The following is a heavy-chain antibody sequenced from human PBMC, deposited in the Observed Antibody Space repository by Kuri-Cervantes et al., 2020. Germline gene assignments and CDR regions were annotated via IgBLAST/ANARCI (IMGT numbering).Heavy chain of an antibody. CDR1: GFTFSSYD. CDR2: IGTAGDT. Sequence: GESLKISCAASGFTFSSYDMHWVRQATGKGLEWVSAIGTAGDTYYPGSVKGRFTISRDNSKHTLFLQMNSLRVEDTAVYYCAKSALTPNTHWFDPWAREPWSPSPQ. CDR3: AKSALTPNTHWFDP. D-gene: IGHD2-8*01. J-gene: IGHJ5*02. V-gene: IGHV3-13*01.